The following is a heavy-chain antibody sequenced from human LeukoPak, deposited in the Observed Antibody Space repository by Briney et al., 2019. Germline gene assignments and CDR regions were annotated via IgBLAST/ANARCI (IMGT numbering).Heavy chain of an antibody. CDR2: IYTSGST. D-gene: IGHD5-18*01. CDR3: ARDLRGHSYGSNYYYYYGMDV. V-gene: IGHV4-61*02. CDR1: GGSISSGSYY. J-gene: IGHJ6*02. Sequence: PSETLSLTCTVSGGSISSGSYYWSWIRQPAGKGLEWIGRIYTSGSTNYNPSLKSRVTISVDTSKNQFSLKLSSVTAADTAVYYCARDLRGHSYGSNYYYYYGMDVWGQGTTVTVSS.